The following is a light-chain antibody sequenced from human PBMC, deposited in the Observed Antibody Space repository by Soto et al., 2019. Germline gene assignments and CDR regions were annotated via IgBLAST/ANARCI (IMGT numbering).Light chain of an antibody. CDR2: DAS. Sequence: EIVLTQSPATLSLSPGERATLSCRASQSISTYLAWYQQKPGQPPRLLIYDASSRATGIPGRFSGSGSGTDFTLTISSLEPEDFAVYYCQQYGSSQLTFGGGTKVDIK. CDR3: QQYGSSQLT. CDR1: QSISTY. J-gene: IGKJ4*01. V-gene: IGKV3-11*01.